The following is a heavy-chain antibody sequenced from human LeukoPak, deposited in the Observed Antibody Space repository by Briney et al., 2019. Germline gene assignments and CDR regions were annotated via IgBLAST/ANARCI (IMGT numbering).Heavy chain of an antibody. CDR1: GFTFSNYG. D-gene: IGHD3-10*01. Sequence: QSGGSLRLSCGASGFTFSNYGMHWVRQAPGKGLEWVAVISYDGSNKYYADSVKGRFTISRDNSKNTLYLQMNSLRAEDTAVYYCAKGLRWFGDFYFNFFDYWGQGILVTVSS. CDR3: AKGLRWFGDFYFNFFDY. J-gene: IGHJ4*02. CDR2: ISYDGSNK. V-gene: IGHV3-30*18.